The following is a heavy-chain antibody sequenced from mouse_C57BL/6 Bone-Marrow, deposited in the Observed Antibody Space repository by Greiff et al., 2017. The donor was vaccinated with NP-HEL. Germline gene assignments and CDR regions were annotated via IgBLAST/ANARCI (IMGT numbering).Heavy chain of an antibody. D-gene: IGHD1-1*01. V-gene: IGHV1-61*01. CDR2: IYPSDSET. CDR3: ARRGITTVVPWYFDV. CDR1: GYTFTSYW. Sequence: QVQLQQPGAELVRPGSSVKLSCKASGYTFTSYWMDWVKQRPGQGLEWIGNIYPSDSETHYNQKFKDKATLTVDKSSSTAYMQLSSLTSEDSAVYYCARRGITTVVPWYFDVWGTGTTVTVSS. J-gene: IGHJ1*03.